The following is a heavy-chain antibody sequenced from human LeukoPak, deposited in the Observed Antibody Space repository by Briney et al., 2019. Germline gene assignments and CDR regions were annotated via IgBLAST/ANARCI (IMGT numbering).Heavy chain of an antibody. CDR3: AMSSYYYDSKSTKFDY. V-gene: IGHV1-2*02. CDR2: INPNSGGT. D-gene: IGHD3-22*01. Sequence: ASVRVSCKASGYTFTGYYMHWVRQAPGQGLEWMGWINPNSGGTNYAQKFQGRVTMTRDTSISTAYMELSRLRSDDTAVYYCAMSSYYYDSKSTKFDYWGQGTLVTVSS. CDR1: GYTFTGYY. J-gene: IGHJ4*02.